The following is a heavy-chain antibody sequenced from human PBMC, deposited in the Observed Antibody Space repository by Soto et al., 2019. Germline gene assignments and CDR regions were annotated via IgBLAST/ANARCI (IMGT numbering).Heavy chain of an antibody. CDR2: INHSGST. Sequence: QVQLQQWGAGLLKPSETLSLTCAVYGGSFSGYYWSWIRQPPGKGLEWIGEINHSGSTNYNPSLNSRVTISVDTSKNQFSLKLSSVTAADTAVYYCARGPSSADYGDYGDYWGQGTLVTVSS. CDR1: GGSFSGYY. CDR3: ARGPSSADYGDYGDY. D-gene: IGHD4-17*01. V-gene: IGHV4-34*01. J-gene: IGHJ4*02.